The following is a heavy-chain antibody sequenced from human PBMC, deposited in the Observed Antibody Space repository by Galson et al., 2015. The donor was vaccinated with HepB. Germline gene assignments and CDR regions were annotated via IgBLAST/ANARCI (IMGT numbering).Heavy chain of an antibody. CDR2: INHSGST. CDR1: GGSFSGYY. Sequence: ETLSLTCAVYGGSFSGYYWSWIRQPPGKGLEWIGEINHSGSTNYNPSLKSRVTISVDTSKNQFSLKLSSVTAADTAVYYCATSCGYCSSSTSDYWGQGTLVTVSS. J-gene: IGHJ4*02. CDR3: ATSCGYCSSSTSDY. V-gene: IGHV4-34*01. D-gene: IGHD2-2*01.